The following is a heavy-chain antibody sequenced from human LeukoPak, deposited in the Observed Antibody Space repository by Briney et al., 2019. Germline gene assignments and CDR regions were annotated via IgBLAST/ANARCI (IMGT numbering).Heavy chain of an antibody. J-gene: IGHJ4*02. CDR3: ARDPSGLDY. CDR2: IYTSGST. D-gene: IGHD3-10*01. CDR1: GGSISSGSYY. V-gene: IGHV4-61*02. Sequence: PSETLSLTCTVSGGSISSGSYYWSWIRQPAGKGLEWIGRIYTSGSTNYNPSLKSRVTISVDTSKNQFSLKLSSVTAADTAVYYCARDPSGLDYWGQGTLVTVSS.